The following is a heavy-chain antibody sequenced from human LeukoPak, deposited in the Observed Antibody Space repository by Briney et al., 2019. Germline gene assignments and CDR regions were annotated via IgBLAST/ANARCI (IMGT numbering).Heavy chain of an antibody. CDR2: ISSSSKTI. CDR3: ARDQGIFDY. Sequence: GGSLRLSCAASGFTFSSYSMNWVRQAPGKGLEWVSYISSSSKTIYYAASVKGRFTISRENAKNSLYLKMNSLRDEDSAVYYCARDQGIFDYWGQGTLVTVSS. J-gene: IGHJ4*02. V-gene: IGHV3-48*02. CDR1: GFTFSSYS.